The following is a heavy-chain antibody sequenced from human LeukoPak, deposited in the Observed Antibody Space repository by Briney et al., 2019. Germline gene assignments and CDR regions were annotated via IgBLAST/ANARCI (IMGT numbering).Heavy chain of an antibody. CDR1: GYTFTGYY. Sequence: ASVRVSCKASGYTFTGYYMHWVQQAPGQGLEWMGWINPNSGGTNYAQKFQGRVTMTRDTSISTAYMELSRLRSDDTAVYYCARDRRWLRSSALVSWGQGTLVTVSS. CDR3: ARDRRWLRSSALVS. V-gene: IGHV1-2*02. D-gene: IGHD5-24*01. CDR2: INPNSGGT. J-gene: IGHJ5*02.